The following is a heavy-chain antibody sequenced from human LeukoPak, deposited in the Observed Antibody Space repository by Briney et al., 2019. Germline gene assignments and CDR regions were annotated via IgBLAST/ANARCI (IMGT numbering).Heavy chain of an antibody. CDR3: ARAVITFGAAVAKGFDC. V-gene: IGHV4-59*01. CDR1: DGSFSTYY. Sequence: SETLALTCTVSDGSFSTYYWSWIRQPPGEGLEWIGYIYYSGSTDYNPSLKSRVTMSLDTSKNQFSLNLNSVTAADTAVYYCARAVITFGAAVAKGFDCWGQGTLVTVSS. J-gene: IGHJ4*02. D-gene: IGHD3-16*01. CDR2: IYYSGST.